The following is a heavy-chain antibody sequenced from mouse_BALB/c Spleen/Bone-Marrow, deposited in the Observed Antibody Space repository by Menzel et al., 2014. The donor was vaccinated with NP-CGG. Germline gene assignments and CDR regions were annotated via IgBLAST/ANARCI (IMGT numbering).Heavy chain of an antibody. V-gene: IGHV14-3*02. CDR2: IDPANGNT. CDR3: ARYGNYCYAMDY. D-gene: IGHD2-1*01. CDR1: GFNIKDTY. J-gene: IGHJ4*01. Sequence: EVQVVESGAELVKPGASVKLSCTASGFNIKDTYMHWVKQRPEQGLEWIGRIDPANGNTKYDPKFQGKATITADTSSNTAYLQLSSLTSEDTAVYYCARYGNYCYAMDYWGQGTSVTVSS.